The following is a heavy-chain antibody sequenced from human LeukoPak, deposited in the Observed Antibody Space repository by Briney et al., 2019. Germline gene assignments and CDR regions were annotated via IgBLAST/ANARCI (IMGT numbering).Heavy chain of an antibody. Sequence: ASVKVSYNASGFTFTSSAMLWVRQSRGQRLEWLGWIVVGSGNTNYAQKFQERVTITKDMSTSTAYMELSSLRSEDTAVYYCAADSKVGLDYYYGMDVWGQGTTVTVSS. J-gene: IGHJ6*02. V-gene: IGHV1-58*02. CDR2: IVVGSGNT. CDR3: AADSKVGLDYYYGMDV. D-gene: IGHD6-19*01. CDR1: GFTFTSSA.